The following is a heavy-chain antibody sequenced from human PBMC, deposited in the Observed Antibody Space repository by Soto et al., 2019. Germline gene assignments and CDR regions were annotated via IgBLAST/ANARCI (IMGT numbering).Heavy chain of an antibody. CDR1: GGTFSSYA. D-gene: IGHD2-2*01. V-gene: IGHV1-3*01. J-gene: IGHJ6*02. CDR3: ASPSRYCSSTSCYLRRGADYYYYYGMDV. CDR2: INAGNGNT. Sequence: GASVKVSCKASGGTFSSYAISWVRQAPGQGLEWMGWINAGNGNTKYSQKFQGRVTITRDTSASTAYMELSSLRSEDTAVYYCASPSRYCSSTSCYLRRGADYYYYYGMDVWGQGTTVTVSS.